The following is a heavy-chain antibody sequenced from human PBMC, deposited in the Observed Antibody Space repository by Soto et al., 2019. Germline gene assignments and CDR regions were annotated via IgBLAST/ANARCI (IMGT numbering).Heavy chain of an antibody. D-gene: IGHD5-12*01. Sequence: GGSLRLSCAASGFTFSSYGMHWVRQAPGKGLEWVAVISYDGSNKYYADSVKGRFTISRDNSKNTLYLQMNSLRAEDTAVYYCAKGNRGYSGYDSYYYYRMDVWGQGTTVTVSS. J-gene: IGHJ6*02. V-gene: IGHV3-30*18. CDR2: ISYDGSNK. CDR1: GFTFSSYG. CDR3: AKGNRGYSGYDSYYYYRMDV.